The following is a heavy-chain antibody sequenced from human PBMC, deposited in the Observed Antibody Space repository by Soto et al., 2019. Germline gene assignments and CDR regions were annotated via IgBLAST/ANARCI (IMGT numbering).Heavy chain of an antibody. Sequence: QRLACAASGFTFSSYWMHWVRQALGKGLVWVSRINSDGSSTSYADSVKGRFTISRDNAKNTLYLQMNSLRAEDTAVYYCARDPGGGVYDILTGYYKPYYYYGMDVWGQGXTVTVYS. CDR3: ARDPGGGVYDILTGYYKPYYYYGMDV. CDR1: GFTFSSYW. V-gene: IGHV3-74*01. J-gene: IGHJ6*02. D-gene: IGHD3-9*01. CDR2: INSDGSST.